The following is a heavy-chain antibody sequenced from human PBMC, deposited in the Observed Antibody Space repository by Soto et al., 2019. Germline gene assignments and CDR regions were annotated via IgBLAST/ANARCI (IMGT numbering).Heavy chain of an antibody. Sequence: QVQLQESGPGLVMPSGTLSLTCAVAGASIGSADWWNWVRQPPGKGLEWIGEIYHGGTTIYNPSLKRRVPISVDASKNHFSLRLTSVPAADTAVYYCARDFKAPNDAWAFDYWGKGTLVTVSS. V-gene: IGHV4-4*02. D-gene: IGHD3-16*01. CDR3: ARDFKAPNDAWAFDY. CDR2: IYHGGTT. CDR1: GASIGSADW. J-gene: IGHJ4*02.